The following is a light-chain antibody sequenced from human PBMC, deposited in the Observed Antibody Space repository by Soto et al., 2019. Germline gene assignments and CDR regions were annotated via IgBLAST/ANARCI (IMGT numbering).Light chain of an antibody. Sequence: QSALTQPASVSGSPGQSITISCSGTTNDVGSYNLVSWYQHHPGKAPKFMIYEDSKRPSGVSDRFSGSKSGNTASLTISGLQAEDEADYYCCSYAGSGILVFGGGTKVTVL. J-gene: IGLJ2*01. CDR3: CSYAGSGILV. CDR2: EDS. CDR1: TNDVGSYNL. V-gene: IGLV2-23*01.